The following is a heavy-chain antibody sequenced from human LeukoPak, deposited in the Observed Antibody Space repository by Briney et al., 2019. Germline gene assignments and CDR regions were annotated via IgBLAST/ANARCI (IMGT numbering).Heavy chain of an antibody. CDR1: GGSISSGDYY. CDR2: IYYSGST. V-gene: IGHV4-30-4*01. CDR3: ATTIGMYSKLDY. Sequence: PSETLSLTCTVSGGSISSGDYYWSWIRQPPGKGLEWIGYIYYSGSTYYNPSLKSRVTISVDTSKNQFSLKLSSVTAADSAVYYCATTIGMYSKLDYWGQGTLVTVPS. J-gene: IGHJ4*02. D-gene: IGHD4-11*01.